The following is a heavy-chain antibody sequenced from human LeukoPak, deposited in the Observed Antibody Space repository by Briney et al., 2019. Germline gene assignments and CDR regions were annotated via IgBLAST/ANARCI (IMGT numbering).Heavy chain of an antibody. CDR1: GFTFSSYA. J-gene: IGHJ5*02. CDR3: ARAGGATLWWFDP. D-gene: IGHD2-21*01. V-gene: IGHV3-30-3*01. Sequence: GGSLRLSCAASGFTFSSYAMHWVRQAPGKGLEWVAVISDDGSNKYYADSVKGRFTISRDNSKTTLYLQMNSLRAEDTAVYYCARAGGATLWWFDPWGQGTLVTVSS. CDR2: ISDDGSNK.